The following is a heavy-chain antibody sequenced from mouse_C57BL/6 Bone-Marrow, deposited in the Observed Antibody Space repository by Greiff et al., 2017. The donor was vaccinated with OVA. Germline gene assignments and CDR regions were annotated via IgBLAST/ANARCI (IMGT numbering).Heavy chain of an antibody. J-gene: IGHJ1*03. V-gene: IGHV1-80*01. CDR3: AREGLTTEYFDV. Sequence: QLQQSGAELVKPGASVKISCKASGYAFSSYWMNWVKQRPGKGLEWIGQIYPGDGDTNYNGKFKGKATLTADKSSSTAYMQLSSLTSEDSAVYVCAREGLTTEYFDVWGTGTTVTVSS. D-gene: IGHD1-1*01. CDR2: IYPGDGDT. CDR1: GYAFSSYW.